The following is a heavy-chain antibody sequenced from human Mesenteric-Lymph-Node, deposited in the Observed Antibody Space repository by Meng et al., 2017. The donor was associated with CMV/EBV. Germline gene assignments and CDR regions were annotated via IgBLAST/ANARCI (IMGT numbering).Heavy chain of an antibody. CDR2: IDTRSTSV. Sequence: GGSLRLSCAASGFIFDTYSMNWVRQAPGKGLEWVSFIDTRSTSVKFGDSVKGRFSISRDNTKNTLYLQMNSLRAGDTAVYYCVRDFKDGFTRPPWGQDTLVTVSS. V-gene: IGHV3-21*04. CDR3: VRDFKDGFTRPP. J-gene: IGHJ5*02. CDR1: GFIFDTYS. D-gene: IGHD5-24*01.